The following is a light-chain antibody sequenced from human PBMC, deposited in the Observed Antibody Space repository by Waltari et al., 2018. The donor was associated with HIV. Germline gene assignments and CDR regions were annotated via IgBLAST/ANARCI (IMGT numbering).Light chain of an antibody. V-gene: IGKV3-20*01. Sequence: EIVLTQSPGTLALSPGERAALSCRASQSVSSSYLAWYQQKPGQAPMLLSYGAASRGTVIANRFSRSGSGTDFTLTISRLEPEDFAVYYCQQYGSPPRTFGQGTKVEIK. J-gene: IGKJ1*01. CDR3: QQYGSPPRT. CDR2: GAA. CDR1: QSVSSSY.